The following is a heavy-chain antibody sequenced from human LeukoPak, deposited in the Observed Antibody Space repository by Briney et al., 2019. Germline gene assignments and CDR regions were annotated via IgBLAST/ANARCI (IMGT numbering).Heavy chain of an antibody. CDR3: ARDSGDGDYEPLDS. Sequence: ASVKVSCKTSGYTFTNYYMHWVRQAPGQGLEWMGIINPSSGTTSFAQKFQGRVTMTRDTSTSTLYMQLSSLRSEDTAVYYCARDSGDGDYEPLDSWGQGTLVTVSS. J-gene: IGHJ4*02. D-gene: IGHD4-17*01. CDR1: GYTFTNYY. CDR2: INPSSGTT. V-gene: IGHV1-46*01.